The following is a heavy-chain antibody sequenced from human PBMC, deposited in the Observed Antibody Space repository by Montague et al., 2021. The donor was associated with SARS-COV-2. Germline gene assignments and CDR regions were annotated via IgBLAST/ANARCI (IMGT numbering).Heavy chain of an antibody. V-gene: IGHV4-61*02. J-gene: IGHJ4*02. CDR1: GASISTGIYY. CDR2: IRTTGHT. CDR3: ARFGSGTLEFDL. D-gene: IGHD1-26*01. Sequence: TLSLTCTVSGASISTGIYYWSWIRQPAGKGPEWIGRIRTTGHTDYXSSLESRVFMSVDTSTNQFSLSLTSVTAADTAVYFCARFGSGTLEFDLWGQGTLVTVSS.